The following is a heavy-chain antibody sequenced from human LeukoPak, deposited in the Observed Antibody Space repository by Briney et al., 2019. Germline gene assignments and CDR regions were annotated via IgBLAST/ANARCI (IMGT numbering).Heavy chain of an antibody. V-gene: IGHV4-39*01. D-gene: IGHD6-19*01. CDR3: ARRSDSGSDDGEDYFDY. CDR2: MYYDGST. J-gene: IGHJ4*02. CDR1: GGSIYSTTFY. Sequence: PETLSLACTVSGGSIYSTTFYWGWIRQPPGKGLEWIGSMYYDGSTYHNPSLKSRVTISVDTSNNQFSLKLTSVTAADTAVYFCARRSDSGSDDGEDYFDYWGQGILVTVSS.